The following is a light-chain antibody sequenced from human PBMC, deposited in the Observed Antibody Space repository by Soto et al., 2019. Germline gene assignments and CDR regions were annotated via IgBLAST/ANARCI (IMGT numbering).Light chain of an antibody. CDR3: QQRSSWPPAT. Sequence: ETVMTQSPATLSLFPGERATLSCRASQSVSNNLAWYQQKSGQSPRLLIYGASTRATGIPARFSGSGSGTDFTLTISSLEPEDFAVYYCQQRSSWPPATFGQGTRLEIK. J-gene: IGKJ5*01. V-gene: IGKV3-15*01. CDR1: QSVSNN. CDR2: GAS.